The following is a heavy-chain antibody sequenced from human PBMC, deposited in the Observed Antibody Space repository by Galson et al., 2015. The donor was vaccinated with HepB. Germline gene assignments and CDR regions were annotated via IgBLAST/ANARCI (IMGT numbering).Heavy chain of an antibody. D-gene: IGHD5-12*01. V-gene: IGHV4-39*01. CDR3: ARHYVDIVATIEVGYFDY. J-gene: IGHJ4*02. CDR2: IYYSGST. CDR1: GASISSSDYY. Sequence: SETLSLTCTVSGASISSSDYYWGWIRQPPGKGLEWIATIYYSGSTYYNPSLKSRVTISVDTSKNQFSLKLGSVTAADTAVYYCARHYVDIVATIEVGYFDYWGQGTLVTVSS.